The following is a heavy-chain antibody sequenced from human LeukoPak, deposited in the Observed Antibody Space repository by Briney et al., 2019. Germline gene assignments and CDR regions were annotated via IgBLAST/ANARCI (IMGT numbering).Heavy chain of an antibody. D-gene: IGHD6-6*01. CDR1: GGSISSYY. CDR3: ARAMSIAARLQTIFDY. Sequence: SETLSLTCTVSGGSISSYYWSWIRQPPGKGLEWLGYIYYSGSTSYNPSLKSRVTMSGDTSKNLFSLNLRSVTAADTAVYYCARAMSIAARLQTIFDYWGQGTLVTVSS. CDR2: IYYSGST. J-gene: IGHJ4*02. V-gene: IGHV4-59*01.